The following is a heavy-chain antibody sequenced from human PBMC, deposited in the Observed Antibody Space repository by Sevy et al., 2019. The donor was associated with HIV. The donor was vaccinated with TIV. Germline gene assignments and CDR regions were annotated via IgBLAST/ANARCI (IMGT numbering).Heavy chain of an antibody. CDR1: GGPISVYY. CDR3: ARAPPVRSGDDSLNWFDP. J-gene: IGHJ5*02. D-gene: IGHD5-12*01. Sequence: SETLSLTCTVSGGPISVYYWTWIRQSPEKGLEYIGYIYYTGSTNYNPSLKSRVTFSLDTSKNQFSRKLSSVTAADSAVYYWARAPPVRSGDDSLNWFDPWGQGTLVTVSS. V-gene: IGHV4-59*01. CDR2: IYYTGST.